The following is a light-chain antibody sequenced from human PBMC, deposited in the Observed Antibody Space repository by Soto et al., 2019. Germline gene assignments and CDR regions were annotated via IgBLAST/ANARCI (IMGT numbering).Light chain of an antibody. CDR1: QSVSSN. Sequence: EIVMTQSPATLSVSPGERATLSCRASQSVSSNLVWYQQKPGQAPRLLIYGASTRATGIQARFSGSGSGTEFTLTISSLQSEDFAVYYCKQYNNWPRTFGQGTKVDIK. J-gene: IGKJ1*01. V-gene: IGKV3-15*01. CDR2: GAS. CDR3: KQYNNWPRT.